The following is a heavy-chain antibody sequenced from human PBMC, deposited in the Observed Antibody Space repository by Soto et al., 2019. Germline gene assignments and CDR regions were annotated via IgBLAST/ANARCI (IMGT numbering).Heavy chain of an antibody. V-gene: IGHV3-30*18. CDR2: ISDDGLNK. D-gene: IGHD2-8*01. CDR1: GFTFSAYA. J-gene: IGHJ4*02. CDR3: AQAREDLVLLVALES. Sequence: GGSLRLSCAASGFTFSAYAMHWVRQAPDKGLEWVAVISDDGLNKYYRDSLKGRFTISRDNSKNTLHLQMNSLRPEDTAVYYCAQAREDLVLLVALESWGQGTRVTVSS.